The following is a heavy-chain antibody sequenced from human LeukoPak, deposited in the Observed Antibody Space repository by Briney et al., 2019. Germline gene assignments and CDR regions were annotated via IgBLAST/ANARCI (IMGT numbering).Heavy chain of an antibody. D-gene: IGHD3-22*01. CDR1: GGSISSYY. Sequence: SETLSLTCTVSGGSISSYYWSWIRQPPGKGLEWIGYIYYSGSTNYNPSLKSRVTISVDTSKNQFSLKLSSVTAADTAVYYCARHRYYYDSSGYSIDYGMDVWGQGTTVTVSS. V-gene: IGHV4-59*01. J-gene: IGHJ6*01. CDR3: ARHRYYYDSSGYSIDYGMDV. CDR2: IYYSGST.